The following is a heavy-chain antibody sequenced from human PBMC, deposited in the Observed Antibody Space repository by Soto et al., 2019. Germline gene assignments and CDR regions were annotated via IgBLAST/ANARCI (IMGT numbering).Heavy chain of an antibody. CDR2: ITWNSGNR. V-gene: IGHV3-9*01. CDR1: GFAFDDYA. J-gene: IGHJ4*02. D-gene: IGHD1-26*01. Sequence: EVQLVESGGGLVQPGRSLRLSCAASGFAFDDYAMHWVRQAPGQGLEWVSSITWNSGNRGYADSVKGRFTISRDNAKKSLYLQMNSLRADDTAFYYCAAVRGSYDKYWGQGSLVTVTS. CDR3: AAVRGSYDKY.